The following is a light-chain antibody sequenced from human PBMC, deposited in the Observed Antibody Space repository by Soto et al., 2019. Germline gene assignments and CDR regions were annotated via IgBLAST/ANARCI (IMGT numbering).Light chain of an antibody. CDR1: RSVNSY. J-gene: IGKJ5*01. V-gene: IGKV3-11*01. CDR2: DAS. Sequence: EIVLTQSPATLSLSPGERATLSCRASRSVNSYLAWYQQKPGQAPRLLISDASNRATGIPARFSGSGSGTDFTLTISSLEPEXXAVYXXXHRSEWPVSFGQGTRLESK. CDR3: XHRSEWPVS.